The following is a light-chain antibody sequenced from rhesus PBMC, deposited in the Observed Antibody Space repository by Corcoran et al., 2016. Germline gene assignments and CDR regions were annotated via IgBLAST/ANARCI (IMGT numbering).Light chain of an antibody. CDR2: RTS. Sequence: EIVLTQSPTSMAVSQGERVTISCTASSSVSTSYLHWYQQKPGFPPRLLVYRTSILASGVPARFIGSGSGTAYTLPISSMEAEDAANYYCQQGNSIPWTFGQGTKVEIK. CDR1: SSVSTSY. V-gene: IGKV3-35*01. J-gene: IGKJ1*01. CDR3: QQGNSIPWT.